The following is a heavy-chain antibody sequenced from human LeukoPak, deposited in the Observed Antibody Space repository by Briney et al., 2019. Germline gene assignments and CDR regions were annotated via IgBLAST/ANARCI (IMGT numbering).Heavy chain of an antibody. V-gene: IGHV4-30-4*01. Sequence: SETLSLTCTVSGGSISSGDYYWSWIRQPPGKGLEWIGYIYYSGSTYYNPSLKSRVTISVGTSKNRFSLKLSSVTAADTAVYYCAREMRVCTSISCPSYYFDYWGQGTLVTVSS. J-gene: IGHJ4*02. D-gene: IGHD2-2*01. CDR3: AREMRVCTSISCPSYYFDY. CDR2: IYYSGST. CDR1: GGSISSGDYY.